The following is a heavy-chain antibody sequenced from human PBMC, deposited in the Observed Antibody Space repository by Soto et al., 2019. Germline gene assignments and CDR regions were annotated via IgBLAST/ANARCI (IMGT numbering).Heavy chain of an antibody. V-gene: IGHV4-61*01. J-gene: IGHJ6*02. D-gene: IGHD5-18*01. CDR3: ASDAKVETDMGGYYYYDMDV. CDR2: VYYTGTT. CDR1: SGSVIGGPYY. Sequence: QMQLQESGPGLVKPSETLSLTCTVSSGSVIGGPYYWTWIRPPPGTRLEWIGYVYYTGTTNYNPSLKSRVTIALATSKNQFSLKLTSVAAADTAVYYCASDAKVETDMGGYYYYDMDVWGQGTTVTVSS.